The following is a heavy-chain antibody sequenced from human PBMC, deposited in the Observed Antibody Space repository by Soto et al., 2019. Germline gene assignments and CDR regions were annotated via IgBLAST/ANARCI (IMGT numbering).Heavy chain of an antibody. CDR2: IYYSGST. CDR1: GGSLSLYY. V-gene: IGHV4-59*01. D-gene: IGHD4-17*01. J-gene: IGHJ3*01. CDR3: ASNYGDWTDAFDV. Sequence: EIRSLTSTVYGGSLSLYYWSWIRQPAAKGLEWIGYIYYSGSTNDNPSLKSRVTISVDTSKIQSSLKLSSVTAAYTAVYFSASNYGDWTDAFDVWGQGTMVTVSS.